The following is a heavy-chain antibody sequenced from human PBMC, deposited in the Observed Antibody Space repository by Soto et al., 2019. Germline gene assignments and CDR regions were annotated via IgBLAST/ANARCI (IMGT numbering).Heavy chain of an antibody. V-gene: IGHV3-74*01. D-gene: IGHD2-15*01. Sequence: EVQLFESGGGLVQPGGSLRLSCAASGFTFSNYWLHWVRQTPGKGLGWVSRINSDGSNTSYADSVKGRFTISRDNAKNTLYLQMNSLGAEETAVYYWAREIFYWGQGTLVTVSS. CDR3: AREIFY. J-gene: IGHJ4*02. CDR2: INSDGSNT. CDR1: GFTFSNYW.